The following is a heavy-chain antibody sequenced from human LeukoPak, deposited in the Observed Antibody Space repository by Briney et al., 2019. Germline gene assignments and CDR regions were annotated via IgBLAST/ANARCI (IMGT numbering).Heavy chain of an antibody. V-gene: IGHV3-30*02. CDR2: IRYDGSNK. D-gene: IGHD2-2*02. Sequence: HPGGSLRLSCAASGFTFSSYGMHWVRQAPGKGLEWVAFIRYDGSNKYYADSVKGRFTISRDNSKNTLYLQMNSLRAEDTAVYYCAKDPYCSSTSCYTIGWFDPWGQGTLVTVSS. CDR1: GFTFSSYG. J-gene: IGHJ5*02. CDR3: AKDPYCSSTSCYTIGWFDP.